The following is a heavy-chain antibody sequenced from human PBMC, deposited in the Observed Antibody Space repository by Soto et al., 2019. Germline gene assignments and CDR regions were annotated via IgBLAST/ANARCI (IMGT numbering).Heavy chain of an antibody. CDR3: TTDPDIVATIFAFDI. Sequence: GGSLRLSCAASGFTFSNAWMSWVRQAPGKGLEWVGRIKSKTDGWTTDYAAPVKGRFTISRDDSKNTLYLQMNSLKTEDTALYYCTTDPDIVATIFAFDIWGQGTMVTVSS. V-gene: IGHV3-15*01. CDR1: GFTFSNAW. CDR2: IKSKTDGWTT. J-gene: IGHJ3*02. D-gene: IGHD5-12*01.